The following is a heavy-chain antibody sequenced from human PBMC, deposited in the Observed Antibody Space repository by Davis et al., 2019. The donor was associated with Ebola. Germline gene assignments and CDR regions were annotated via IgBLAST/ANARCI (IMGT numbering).Heavy chain of an antibody. J-gene: IGHJ4*02. Sequence: MPSETLSLTCTVSGGSISSSSYYWGWIRQPPGKGLEWIGSIYYSGSTYYNPSLKSRVTISVDTSKNQFSLKLSSVTAADTAVYYCAREGYWGTSFDYWGQGTLVTVSS. CDR2: IYYSGST. CDR1: GGSISSSSYY. CDR3: AREGYWGTSFDY. D-gene: IGHD3-22*01. V-gene: IGHV4-39*02.